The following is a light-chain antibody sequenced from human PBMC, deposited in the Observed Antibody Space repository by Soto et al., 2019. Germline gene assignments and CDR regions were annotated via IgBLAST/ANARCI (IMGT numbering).Light chain of an antibody. J-gene: IGLJ3*02. CDR1: SSDVGGYNY. V-gene: IGLV2-14*03. CDR2: DVT. CDR3: SSYTSTSTV. Sequence: QSVLTQPASVSGSPGQSITIYCTGTSSDVGGYNYVSWYQQHPDKAPKLIIYDVTNRPSGVSNRFSGSKSGNTASLTISGLQAEDEADYYCSSYTSTSTVFGGGTKLTVL.